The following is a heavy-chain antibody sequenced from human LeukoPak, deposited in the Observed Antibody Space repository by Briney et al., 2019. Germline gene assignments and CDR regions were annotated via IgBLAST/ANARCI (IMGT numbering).Heavy chain of an antibody. D-gene: IGHD6-13*01. CDR3: AKAALGGIAAAGGVDY. J-gene: IGHJ4*02. CDR1: GFTFSSYA. Sequence: QTGGSLRLSCAASGFTFSSYAMSWVRQAPGKGLEWVSAISGSGGSTYYADSVKGRFTISRDNSKNTLYLQMNSLRAEDTAVYYCAKAALGGIAAAGGVDYWGQGTLVTVSS. V-gene: IGHV3-23*01. CDR2: ISGSGGST.